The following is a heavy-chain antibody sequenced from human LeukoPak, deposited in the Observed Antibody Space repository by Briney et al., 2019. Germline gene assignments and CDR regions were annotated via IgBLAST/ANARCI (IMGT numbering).Heavy chain of an antibody. V-gene: IGHV4-31*03. CDR2: IYYSGST. CDR1: GGSISSGSYY. J-gene: IGHJ6*02. CDR3: ARDLFYGMDV. Sequence: PSQTLSLTCTVSGGSISSGSYYWRWIRQHPGKGLEWIGYIYYSGSTYYNPSLKSRVTISVDTSKNQFSLKLSSVTAADTAVYYCARDLFYGMDVWGQGTTVTVSS.